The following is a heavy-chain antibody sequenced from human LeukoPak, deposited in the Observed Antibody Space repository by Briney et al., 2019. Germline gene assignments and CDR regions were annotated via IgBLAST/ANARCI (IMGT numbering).Heavy chain of an antibody. Sequence: SETLSLSCIVSSGSITNHYWSWIRQPPGKGLEWIGYIYDSWNTNYNPSLKSRVTISIDTSKNQFSLNLTSVTAADTAVYYCARDQMGYGLDYWGQGTLVTVSS. D-gene: IGHD5-18*01. CDR3: ARDQMGYGLDY. V-gene: IGHV4-59*11. J-gene: IGHJ4*02. CDR2: IYDSWNT. CDR1: SGSITNHY.